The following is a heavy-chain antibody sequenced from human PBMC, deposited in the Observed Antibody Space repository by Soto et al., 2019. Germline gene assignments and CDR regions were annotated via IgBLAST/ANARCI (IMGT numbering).Heavy chain of an antibody. CDR2: ISYDGSNK. CDR1: GFSCSSYW. J-gene: IGHJ4*02. Sequence: WGSRTLACAACGFSCSSYWMHFYRQAPRKGLEWVAVISYDGSNKYYADSVKGRFTISRDNSKNTLYLQMNSLRAEDTAVYYCAKEGSEAPDSYYFYYWGQGTLVTVSS. D-gene: IGHD1-26*01. V-gene: IGHV3-30*18. CDR3: AKEGSEAPDSYYFYY.